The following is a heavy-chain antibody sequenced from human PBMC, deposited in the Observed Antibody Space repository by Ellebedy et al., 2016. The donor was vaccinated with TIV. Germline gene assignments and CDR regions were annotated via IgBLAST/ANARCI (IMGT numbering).Heavy chain of an antibody. CDR2: IRFDESKK. D-gene: IGHD6-13*01. CDR1: GFTFSRHG. V-gene: IGHV3-30*02. CDR3: AKERREGAVAGGAIDY. Sequence: GESLKISCAASGFTFSRHGMNWVRHAPGRGLDWVSFIRFDESKKQYADSLKGRFTISRDNSKNTLYLQMNSLRPEDTAVYYCAKERREGAVAGGAIDYWGQGTLVTVSS. J-gene: IGHJ4*02.